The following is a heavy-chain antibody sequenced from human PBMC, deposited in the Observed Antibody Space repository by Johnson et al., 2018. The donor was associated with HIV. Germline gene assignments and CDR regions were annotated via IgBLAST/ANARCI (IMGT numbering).Heavy chain of an antibody. V-gene: IGHV3-53*01. J-gene: IGHJ3*01. CDR3: ARESHDDSTYYYGALDV. CDR1: GFTVNNNY. Sequence: VQLVESGGNLIQPGGSLRLSCAASGFTVNNNYMTWVRQAPGKGLEWVSVSYSGTCRNYADSVKGQFTISRDNSKNTLYLQMNSLRAEDTAIYYCARESHDDSTYYYGALDVWGQGTMVTVSS. D-gene: IGHD3-22*01. CDR2: SYSGTCR.